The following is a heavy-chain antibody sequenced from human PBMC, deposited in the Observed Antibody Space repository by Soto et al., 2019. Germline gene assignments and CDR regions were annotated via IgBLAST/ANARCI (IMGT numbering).Heavy chain of an antibody. CDR1: NGSISDYY. CDR2: IYYSGST. D-gene: IGHD6-13*01. J-gene: IGHJ3*02. Sequence: KTSETLSLTCIVSNGSISDYYWTWIRQPPGKGLEWIGYIYYSGSTHYSPSLKSRVTISVDTSKNQFSLKLSSVTAADTAVYFCARGILEAAASKPFDIWGQGTMVTVSS. CDR3: ARGILEAAASKPFDI. V-gene: IGHV4-59*01.